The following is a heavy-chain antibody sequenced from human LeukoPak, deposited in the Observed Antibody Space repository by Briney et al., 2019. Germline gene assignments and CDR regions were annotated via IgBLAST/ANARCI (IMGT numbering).Heavy chain of an antibody. V-gene: IGHV4-59*12. CDR3: ARDYYDSSGYYGIDY. D-gene: IGHD3-22*01. Sequence: PSETLSLTCTVSGGSISSDCWSWIRQPPGKGLEWIVYICYTGSINYNPSLESRVTISVDTSKNQFSLKLSSVTAADTAVYYCARDYYDSSGYYGIDYWGQGTLVTVSS. CDR2: ICYTGSI. J-gene: IGHJ4*02. CDR1: GGSISSDC.